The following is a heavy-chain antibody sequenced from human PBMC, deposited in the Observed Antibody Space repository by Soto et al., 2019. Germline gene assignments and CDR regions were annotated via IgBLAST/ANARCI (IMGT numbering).Heavy chain of an antibody. J-gene: IGHJ4*02. V-gene: IGHV4-34*01. CDR1: CVSFSFYY. CDR2: INHSGST. D-gene: IGHD6-6*01. CDR3: ARECGGRGSIAAPLLYYFDY. Sequence: LSLTCAVYCVSFSFYYWSWIRQPPGKGLEWIGEINHSGSTNYNPSLKSRVTISVDTSKNQFSLKLSSVTAADTAVYYCARECGGRGSIAAPLLYYFDYWGQGTMVTVSS.